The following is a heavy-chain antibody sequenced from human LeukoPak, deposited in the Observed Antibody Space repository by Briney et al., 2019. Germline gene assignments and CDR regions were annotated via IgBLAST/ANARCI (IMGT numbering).Heavy chain of an antibody. V-gene: IGHV3-74*01. CDR1: GFTFSSFR. J-gene: IGHJ4*02. CDR2: INSDGITT. D-gene: IGHD3-10*01. Sequence: QSGGSLRLSCAASGFTFSSFRMHWLRQAPGKGPVWISRINSDGITTTYADSVKGRFTISRDNAKNTLYLQMNSLRAEDTAVYYCARTHYGGAYGDYWGQGTLVTVSS. CDR3: ARTHYGGAYGDY.